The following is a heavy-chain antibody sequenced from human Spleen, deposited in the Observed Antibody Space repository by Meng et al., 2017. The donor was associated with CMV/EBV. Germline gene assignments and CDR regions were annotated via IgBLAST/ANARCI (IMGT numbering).Heavy chain of an antibody. CDR3: TTILGYCSSTSCSP. CDR1: GFTFSNAW. V-gene: IGHV3-15*01. D-gene: IGHD2-2*01. J-gene: IGHJ4*02. Sequence: SGFTFSNAWRSWVRQAPGKGLEWVGRIKSKTDGGTADYAAPVKGRFTISRDDSKNTLYLQMNSLKTEDTAVYYCTTILGYCSSTSCSPWGQGTLVTVSS. CDR2: IKSKTDGGTA.